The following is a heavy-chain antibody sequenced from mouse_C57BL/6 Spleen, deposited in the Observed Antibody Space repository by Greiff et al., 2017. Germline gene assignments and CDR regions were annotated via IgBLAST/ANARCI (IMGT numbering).Heavy chain of an antibody. J-gene: IGHJ4*01. V-gene: IGHV1-7*01. CDR1: GYTFTSYW. Sequence: QVQLQQPGAELVKPGASVKLSCKASGYTFTSYWMHWVKQRPGQGLEWIGYINPSSGYTKYNQKFKDKATLTADKSSSTAYMQLSSLTYEDSAVYYCARENYDYDVGYAMDYWGQGTSVTVSS. CDR3: ARENYDYDVGYAMDY. D-gene: IGHD2-4*01. CDR2: INPSSGYT.